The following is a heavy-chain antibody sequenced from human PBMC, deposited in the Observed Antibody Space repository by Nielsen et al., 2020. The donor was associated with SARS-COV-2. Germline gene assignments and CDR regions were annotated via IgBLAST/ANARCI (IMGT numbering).Heavy chain of an antibody. V-gene: IGHV3-21*04. CDR2: ISSSSSYI. J-gene: IGHJ4*02. Sequence: GESLKISCAASGFTFSSYSMNWVRQAPGKGLEWVSSISSSSSYIYYADSVKGRFTISREKAKNTLYLQMNSLRADDTAVYYCARDGPSITIFGVVIIPVFDYWGQGTLVTVSS. CDR1: GFTFSSYS. CDR3: ARDGPSITIFGVVIIPVFDY. D-gene: IGHD3-3*01.